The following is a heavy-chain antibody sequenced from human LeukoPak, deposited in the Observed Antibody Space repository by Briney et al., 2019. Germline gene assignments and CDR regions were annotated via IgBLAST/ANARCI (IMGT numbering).Heavy chain of an antibody. D-gene: IGHD3-3*02. J-gene: IGHJ2*01. CDR2: ISGVGRNT. CDR1: GFTFADFA. V-gene: IGHV3-23*01. CDR3: AKATASLVPIIGYFDL. Sequence: GGSLRLSCAASGFTFADFAMHWVRQAPGKGLEWVSAISGVGRNTYYRESVQGRFTISRDNSKGTLYLQVNSLRADDTAIYYCAKATASLVPIIGYFDLWGRGTLVSVSS.